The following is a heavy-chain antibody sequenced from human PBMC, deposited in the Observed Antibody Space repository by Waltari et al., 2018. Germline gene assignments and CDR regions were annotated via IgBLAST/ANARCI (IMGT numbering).Heavy chain of an antibody. J-gene: IGHJ3*02. D-gene: IGHD6-13*01. CDR3: ARDWGSSWSLGAFDI. CDR2: IDWKGGST. V-gene: IGHV3-20*01. Sequence: EVQLVESGGGVVRPGGSLRLSCAASGFTFDDYGMSWVRQAPGKGLECVSGIDWKGGSTGYADSVKGRFTSSRDNAKNSLYLQMNSLRAEDTALYHCARDWGSSWSLGAFDIWGQGTMVTVSS. CDR1: GFTFDDYG.